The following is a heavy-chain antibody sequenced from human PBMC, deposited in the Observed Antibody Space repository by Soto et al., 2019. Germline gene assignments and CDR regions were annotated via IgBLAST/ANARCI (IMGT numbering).Heavy chain of an antibody. Sequence: TWGSLGISCASSVFTFSSYSMNWVRQAPGNGLDLVSFISSSSSYIYYADSVKGRFTISRDNAKNSLYLQMNSLRAEDTAVYYCARDEAYYYDSSGYGEYWFDPWGQGTLVTVSS. CDR2: ISSSSSYI. D-gene: IGHD3-22*01. J-gene: IGHJ5*02. CDR1: VFTFSSYS. CDR3: ARDEAYYYDSSGYGEYWFDP. V-gene: IGHV3-21*01.